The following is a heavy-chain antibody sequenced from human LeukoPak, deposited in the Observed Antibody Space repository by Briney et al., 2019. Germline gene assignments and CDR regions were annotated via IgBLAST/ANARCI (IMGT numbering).Heavy chain of an antibody. CDR2: IYYSGST. J-gene: IGHJ4*02. D-gene: IGHD3-22*01. Sequence: SETLSLTCTVSGGSISSYYWSWIRQPPGKGLEWIGSIYYSGSTDYNPSLKSRVTISVDTSKNQFSLKLSSVTAADTAVYYCARAKYHYDSGGPLDYWGQGTLVTVSS. CDR1: GGSISSYY. V-gene: IGHV4-59*01. CDR3: ARAKYHYDSGGPLDY.